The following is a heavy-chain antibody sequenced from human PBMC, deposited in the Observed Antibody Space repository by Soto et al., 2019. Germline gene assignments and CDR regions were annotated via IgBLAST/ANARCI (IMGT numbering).Heavy chain of an antibody. V-gene: IGHV1-69*13. CDR2: IIPTFGTA. Sequence: SVKVSCKASGGTFSSYAISWVRQAPGQGLEWMGGIIPTFGTANYAQKFQGRVTITADESTSTAYMELSSLRSEDTAVYYCARVYSSGWSYYYYYGMDVWGQGTTVTVSS. CDR3: ARVYSSGWSYYYYYGMDV. CDR1: GGTFSSYA. J-gene: IGHJ6*02. D-gene: IGHD6-19*01.